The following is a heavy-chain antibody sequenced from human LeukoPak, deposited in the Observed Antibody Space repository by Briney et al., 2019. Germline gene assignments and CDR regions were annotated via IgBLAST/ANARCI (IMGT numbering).Heavy chain of an antibody. D-gene: IGHD3-10*01. V-gene: IGHV5-10-1*01. Sequence: GESLKISCKGSGYSFTSYWISWVRQMPGKGLEWMGRIDPSDSYTNYSPSFQGHVTISADKSISTAYLQWSSLKASDTAMYYCARSRGRLWFGELLDYYYGMDVWGQGTTVTVSS. CDR3: ARSRGRLWFGELLDYYYGMDV. CDR2: IDPSDSYT. J-gene: IGHJ6*02. CDR1: GYSFTSYW.